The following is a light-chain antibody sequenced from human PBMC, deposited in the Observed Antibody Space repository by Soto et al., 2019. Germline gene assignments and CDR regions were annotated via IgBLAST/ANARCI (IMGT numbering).Light chain of an antibody. CDR2: VAS. CDR1: QSVSSNY. CDR3: QQYGSLSWK. Sequence: DIVMTQSPGTLSLSPGERATLSCRASQSVSSNYLAWYQQKPGQAPRLLIYVASTRATGVPDRFSGSGSGTDFTLTISRLEPEDFAVYHCQQYGSLSWKFGQGTKVEIK. V-gene: IGKV3-20*01. J-gene: IGKJ1*01.